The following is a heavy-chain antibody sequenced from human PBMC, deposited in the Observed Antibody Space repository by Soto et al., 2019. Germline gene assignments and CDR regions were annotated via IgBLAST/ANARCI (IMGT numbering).Heavy chain of an antibody. Sequence: PGGSLRLSCAASGFTFSSYAMSWVRQAPGEGLEWVSAISGSGGSTYYADSVKGRFTISRDNSKNTLYLQMNSLRAEDTAVYYCAKDSSPVVVVAAYFDYWGQGTLVTVSS. D-gene: IGHD2-15*01. V-gene: IGHV3-23*01. CDR3: AKDSSPVVVVAAYFDY. J-gene: IGHJ4*02. CDR2: ISGSGGST. CDR1: GFTFSSYA.